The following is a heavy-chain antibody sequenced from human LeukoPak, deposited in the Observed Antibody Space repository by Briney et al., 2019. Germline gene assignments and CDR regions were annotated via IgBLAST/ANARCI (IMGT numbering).Heavy chain of an antibody. V-gene: IGHV3-23*01. D-gene: IGHD1-20*01. CDR3: VRDLNWNFDY. CDR2: ISGSGGST. J-gene: IGHJ4*02. Sequence: PGGSLRLSCAASGFTFSSYGMSWVRQAPGKGLEWVSAISGSGGSTYYADSVKGRFTINRDNVMNSLSLQMNSLRVDDTAVYYCVRDLNWNFDYWGQGTLVTVSS. CDR1: GFTFSSYG.